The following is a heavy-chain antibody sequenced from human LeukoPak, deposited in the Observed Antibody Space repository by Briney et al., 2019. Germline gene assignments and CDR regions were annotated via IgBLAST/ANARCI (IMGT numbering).Heavy chain of an antibody. J-gene: IGHJ4*02. Sequence: SETLSLACTVSGGSISSSSYYWSWIRQPPGKGLEWIGYIYYTGSTNYNPSLKSRVTMSVDTSKNQFSLKLSSVTAADTAVYYCARFFEYWGQGTLVTVSS. CDR2: IYYTGST. CDR1: GGSISSSSYY. CDR3: ARFFEY. V-gene: IGHV4-61*01.